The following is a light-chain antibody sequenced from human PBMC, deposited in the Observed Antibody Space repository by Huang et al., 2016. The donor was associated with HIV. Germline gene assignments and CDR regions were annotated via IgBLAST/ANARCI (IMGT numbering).Light chain of an antibody. V-gene: IGKV3-15*01. CDR2: GAS. J-gene: IGKJ2*01. Sequence: EMVMTQSPDTLSVSPGESVTLSCRASQGISHNLAWYQHKPGQAPRLLIHGASTRAAGIPSRFSGRGSEIAFSLTINSLQSEDSAVYYCLQYINWPRTFGQGTKLEIK. CDR1: QGISHN. CDR3: LQYINWPRT.